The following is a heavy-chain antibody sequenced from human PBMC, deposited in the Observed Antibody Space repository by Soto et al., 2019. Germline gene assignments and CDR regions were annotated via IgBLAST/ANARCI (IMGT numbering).Heavy chain of an antibody. Sequence: SETLSLTCAVSGGSISSSNWWSWVRQPPGKGLEWIGEIYHSGSTNYNPSLKSRVTISVDKSKNQFSLKLSSVTATDTAVYYCATYGDSYIDAFDIWGQGTMVTVSS. V-gene: IGHV4-4*02. CDR1: GGSISSSNW. CDR2: IYHSGST. CDR3: ATYGDSYIDAFDI. J-gene: IGHJ3*02. D-gene: IGHD4-17*01.